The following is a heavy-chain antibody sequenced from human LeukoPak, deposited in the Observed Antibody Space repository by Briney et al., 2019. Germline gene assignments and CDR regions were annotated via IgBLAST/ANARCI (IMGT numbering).Heavy chain of an antibody. J-gene: IGHJ3*02. CDR2: IKQDGSEE. Sequence: GGSLRLSCAASGFTFSSYWMSWVRQAPGKGLDWVANIKQDGSEEYYVDSVKGRFTISRDNAKNSLYLQMNSLRAEDTAVYYCARSSGYSADAFDIWGQGTMVTVSS. CDR3: ARSSGYSADAFDI. D-gene: IGHD3-22*01. CDR1: GFTFSSYW. V-gene: IGHV3-7*01.